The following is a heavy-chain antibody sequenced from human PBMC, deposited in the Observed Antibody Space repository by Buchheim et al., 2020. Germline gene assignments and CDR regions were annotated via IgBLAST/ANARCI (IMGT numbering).Heavy chain of an antibody. J-gene: IGHJ4*02. CDR2: INQDGTEK. CDR1: GFTFGSFW. D-gene: IGHD6-13*01. Sequence: VHLAESGGGLVQPGGSVRLSCAASGFTFGSFWMSWVRQPPGKGLEWVANINQDGTEKYYVDSVEGRFTISRDNARNSLFLGMMSLRVEDTAVYFCVKAGGPGTVDYWGQGNL. V-gene: IGHV3-7*01. CDR3: VKAGGPGTVDY.